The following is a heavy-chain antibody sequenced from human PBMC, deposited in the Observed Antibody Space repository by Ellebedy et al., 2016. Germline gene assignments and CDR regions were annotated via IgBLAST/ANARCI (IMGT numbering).Heavy chain of an antibody. V-gene: IGHV4-39*07. CDR1: GGSISSSSYY. CDR2: IYYSGST. D-gene: IGHD6-19*01. CDR3: ARSSSGLFDP. J-gene: IGHJ5*02. Sequence: GSLRLXXTVSGGSISSSSYYWGWIRQPPGKGLEWIGSIYYSGSTYYNPSLKSRVTISVDTSKNQFSLKLSSVTAADTAVYYCARSSSGLFDPWGQGTLVTVSS.